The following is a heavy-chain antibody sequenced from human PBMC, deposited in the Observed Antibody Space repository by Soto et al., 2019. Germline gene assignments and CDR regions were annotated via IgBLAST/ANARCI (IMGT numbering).Heavy chain of an antibody. CDR1: GYSFTSYA. CDR3: ARFLMGSTIFDY. CDR2: INAGNGNT. D-gene: IGHD2-8*01. J-gene: IGHJ4*02. V-gene: IGHV1-3*01. Sequence: ASVKVSCKASGYSFTSYAMHWGRQAPGQRPEWMGWINAGNGNTKYSQKFQGRVSITADTSATTAYMELTSLTSEDTAVYYCARFLMGSTIFDYWGQGTPVTVSS.